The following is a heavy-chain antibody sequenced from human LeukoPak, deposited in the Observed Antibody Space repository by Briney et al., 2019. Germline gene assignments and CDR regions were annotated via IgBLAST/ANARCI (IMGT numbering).Heavy chain of an antibody. J-gene: IGHJ4*02. CDR2: ISGSGGST. V-gene: IGHV3-23*01. CDR3: ASPRIYYYDSSGYPLGY. D-gene: IGHD3-22*01. Sequence: GGSLRLSCVASGFTFSSYAMSWVRQAPGKGLEWVSAISGSGGSTYYADSVKGRFTISRDNSKNTLYLQMNSLRAEDTAVYYCASPRIYYYDSSGYPLGYWGQGTLVTVSS. CDR1: GFTFSSYA.